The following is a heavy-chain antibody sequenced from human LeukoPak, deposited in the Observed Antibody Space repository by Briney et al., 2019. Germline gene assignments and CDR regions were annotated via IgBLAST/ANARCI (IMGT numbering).Heavy chain of an antibody. CDR3: ARGYYYDNSGPEFDY. Sequence: SETLSLTCTVSGGSISYYFWSWIRQPPGKGLEWIGYIYYTGNTNSNPSRKRRVTISVDTSKNQFSLKLRSVSAADTAVYYCARGYYYDNSGPEFDYWGQGTLVTVSS. CDR1: GGSISYYF. CDR2: IYYTGNT. D-gene: IGHD3-22*01. J-gene: IGHJ4*02. V-gene: IGHV4-59*01.